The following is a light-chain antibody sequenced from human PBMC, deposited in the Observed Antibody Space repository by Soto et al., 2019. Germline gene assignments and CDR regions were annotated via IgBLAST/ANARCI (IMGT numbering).Light chain of an antibody. CDR2: GAS. V-gene: IGKV3-15*01. J-gene: IGKJ2*01. Sequence: EIVMTQSPATLSVSPGERATLSCRASQSVSSNFAWYQQKPGQAPRLLINGASARATGIPASFSGSGSVTEFTLTISILQSEDCAIYHRHQNDHWYTFGQGTKLEIK. CDR1: QSVSSN. CDR3: HQNDHWYT.